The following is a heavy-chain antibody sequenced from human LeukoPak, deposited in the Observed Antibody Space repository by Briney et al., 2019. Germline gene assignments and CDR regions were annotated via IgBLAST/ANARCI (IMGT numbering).Heavy chain of an antibody. CDR3: ARQGSTWWDPFDF. CDR1: GFTLSNYW. Sequence: QPGGSQRLSCAASGFTLSNYWMSWVRQAPGKGLEWVANIKQDGREKYYVDSVKGRFTISRENAYNSLHLQMSSLRADDTAVYYCARQGSTWWDPFDFWGQGTLVTVSS. CDR2: IKQDGREK. J-gene: IGHJ4*02. D-gene: IGHD1-26*01. V-gene: IGHV3-7*03.